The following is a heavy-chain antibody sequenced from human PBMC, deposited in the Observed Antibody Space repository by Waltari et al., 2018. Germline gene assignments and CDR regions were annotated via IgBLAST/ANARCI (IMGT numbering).Heavy chain of an antibody. CDR2: ISGDGGST. V-gene: IGHV3-74*01. CDR3: AREGGGFDYTPDY. D-gene: IGHD5-12*01. Sequence: EVQLEESGGGLVQPGGSRRHSCEASGFDFPKHYMHWVRQGPGKGLVWVSRISGDGGSTSYADSVKGRFTISRDNSKNTLYLQMNSFRAEDTGIYYCAREGGGFDYTPDYWGQGTLVTVSS. CDR1: GFDFPKHY. J-gene: IGHJ4*02.